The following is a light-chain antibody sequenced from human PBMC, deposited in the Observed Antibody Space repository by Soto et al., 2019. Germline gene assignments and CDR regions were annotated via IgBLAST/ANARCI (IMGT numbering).Light chain of an antibody. CDR2: EVS. V-gene: IGLV2-14*01. CDR3: SSYTSSSTLG. J-gene: IGLJ2*01. Sequence: QSALTQPASVSGYPGQSITISCTGTSSDGGGYNYVSWYQQHPGKAPKLMIYEVSNRPSGVSNRFSGSKSCNTASLTISGLQAEDEADYYCSSYTSSSTLGFCGGTKSTVL. CDR1: SSDGGGYNY.